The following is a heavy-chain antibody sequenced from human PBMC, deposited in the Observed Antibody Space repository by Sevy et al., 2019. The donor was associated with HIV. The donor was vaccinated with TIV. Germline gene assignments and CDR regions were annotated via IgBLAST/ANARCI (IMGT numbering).Heavy chain of an antibody. J-gene: IGHJ6*02. D-gene: IGHD3-3*01. CDR1: GYTLNNYG. Sequence: ASVKVSCKASGYTLNNYGISWVRQAPGQGLEWIGWITAYKDNTNYAQNFQGRVTMTTETSTSTAYMELGSLRSDATAVYYCTRVDPYYEFGDVWGQGTTVTVSS. V-gene: IGHV1-18*01. CDR3: TRVDPYYEFGDV. CDR2: ITAYKDNT.